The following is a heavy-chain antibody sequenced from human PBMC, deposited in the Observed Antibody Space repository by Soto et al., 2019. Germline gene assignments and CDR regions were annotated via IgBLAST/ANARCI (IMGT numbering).Heavy chain of an antibody. J-gene: IGHJ4*02. V-gene: IGHV1-24*01. CDR3: ATVATYFTLYDSSGYYYFDY. CDR1: GYTLTELS. CDR2: FDPEDGET. Sequence: ASVKVSCKVSGYTLTELSMHWVRQAPGKGLEWMGGFDPEDGETIYAQKFQGRVTMTEDTSTDTAYMELSSLRSEDTAVYYCATVATYFTLYDSSGYYYFDYWGQGTLVTVSS. D-gene: IGHD3-22*01.